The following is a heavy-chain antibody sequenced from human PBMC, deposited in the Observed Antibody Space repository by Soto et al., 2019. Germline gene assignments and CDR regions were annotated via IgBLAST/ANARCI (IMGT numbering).Heavy chain of an antibody. D-gene: IGHD3-16*01. CDR3: ARGSHYLSTGYYFDN. CDR2: INPRGGGT. Sequence: GASVKVSCKASGYTFISYFMHWVRQAPGQGLEWMGTINPRGGGTTSAQKFQGRVTMTTDTSTSTVYMELSSLRSDDTAVYYCARGSHYLSTGYYFDNWGQGTLVTVS. CDR1: GYTFISYF. V-gene: IGHV1-46*01. J-gene: IGHJ5*02.